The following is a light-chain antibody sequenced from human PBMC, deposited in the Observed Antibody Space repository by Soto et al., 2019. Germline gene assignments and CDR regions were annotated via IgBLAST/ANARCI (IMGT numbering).Light chain of an antibody. J-gene: IGLJ3*02. CDR3: SSSTSSSTRV. V-gene: IGLV2-14*01. CDR2: EVS. CDR1: SSDIGDYNY. Sequence: QSALTQPASVSGSPGQSITISFTGTSSDIGDYNYVSWYQQHPGKAPKLMIYEVSNRPSGVSNRFSGSKSGNTASLTISGLQDEDEADYYCSSSTSSSTRVFGGGTKLTVL.